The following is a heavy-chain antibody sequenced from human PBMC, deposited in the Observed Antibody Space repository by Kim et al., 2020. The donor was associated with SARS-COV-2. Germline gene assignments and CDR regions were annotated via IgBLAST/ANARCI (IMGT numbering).Heavy chain of an antibody. V-gene: IGHV3-15*01. CDR3: NTVGYGGNWFDS. J-gene: IGHJ5*01. D-gene: IGHD4-17*01. CDR1: GFTFSNAW. Sequence: GGSLRLSCAASGFTFSNAWMSWVRHTPGKGLEWVGRIISKTDGGTTDYAAPVKGRFTISRDDSKNTLYLQMNSLRTEDTAVYYCNTVGYGGNWFDSWGQGTLVTVSS. CDR2: IISKTDGGTT.